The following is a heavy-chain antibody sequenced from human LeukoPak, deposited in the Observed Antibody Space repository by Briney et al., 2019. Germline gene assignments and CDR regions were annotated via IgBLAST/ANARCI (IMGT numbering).Heavy chain of an antibody. CDR1: GFTFSSCA. D-gene: IGHD1-14*01. J-gene: IGHJ4*02. CDR2: ISSNGGST. CDR3: ARGKPEGDYYFDY. Sequence: GGSLRLSCAASGFTFSSCAMHWVRQAPGKGLEYVSAISSNGGSTYYANSVKGRFTISRDNSKNTLYLQMGSLRAEDMAVYYCARGKPEGDYYFDYWGQGTLVTVSS. V-gene: IGHV3-64*01.